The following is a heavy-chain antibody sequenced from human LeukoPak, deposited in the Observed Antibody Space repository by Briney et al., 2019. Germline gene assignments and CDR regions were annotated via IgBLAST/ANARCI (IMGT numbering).Heavy chain of an antibody. J-gene: IGHJ6*02. V-gene: IGHV4-34*01. CDR1: GGSFSGYY. CDR3: ARVIGSGPYYYYYGMDV. Sequence: PSETLSLTCAVYGGSFSGYYWSWIRQPPGKGLEWIGEINHSGSTNYNPSLKSRVTISVDTSKNQFSLKLSSVTAADTAVYYCARVIGSGPYYYYYGMDVWGQGTTVTVSS. D-gene: IGHD3-10*01. CDR2: INHSGST.